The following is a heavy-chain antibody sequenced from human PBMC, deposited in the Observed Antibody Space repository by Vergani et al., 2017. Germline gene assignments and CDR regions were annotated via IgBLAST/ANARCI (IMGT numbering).Heavy chain of an antibody. J-gene: IGHJ6*03. V-gene: IGHV6-1*01. D-gene: IGHD3-22*01. CDR3: AREAISLTVEGANYMDI. CDR2: TYFMSKWYN. CDR1: GDRVSNTSAG. Sequence: QVQLHQSGPGLVKPSQTLSLTSAISGDRVSNTSAGWNWIRQSPSRGLEWLGRTYFMSKWYNDYAASVKSRMTINSDTSKNLFSLQLQSVTPEDTAVYYCAREAISLTVEGANYMDIWGKGTTVTVSS.